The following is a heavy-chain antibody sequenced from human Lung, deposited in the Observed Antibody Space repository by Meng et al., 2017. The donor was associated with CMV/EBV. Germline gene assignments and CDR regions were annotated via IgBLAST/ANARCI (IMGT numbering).Heavy chain of an antibody. CDR2: IYSDGVTT. V-gene: IGHV3-74*01. J-gene: IGHJ3*01. CDR1: GINVNTYW. D-gene: IGHD3-10*01. Sequence: GEXXRISCAVSGINVNTYWMHWVRQVPGKGLVWLSRIYSDGVTTRYADSVKGRFTISRDNTKNTLYLQMNGLRADDTAVYYCAREPGRGAFDVWRQGTMVTVSS. CDR3: AREPGRGAFDV.